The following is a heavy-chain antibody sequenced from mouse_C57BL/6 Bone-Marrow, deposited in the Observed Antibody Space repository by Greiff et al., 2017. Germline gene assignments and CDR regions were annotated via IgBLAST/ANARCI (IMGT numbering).Heavy chain of an antibody. V-gene: IGHV1-55*01. CDR1: GYTFTSYW. Sequence: QVQLQQPGAELVKPGASVKMSCKASGYTFTSYWITWVKQRPGQGLEWIGDIYPGSGSTNYNEKFKSKATLTVDTSSSTAYMQLSSLTSEDSAVYYCARRGSNYCYWYFDVWGTGTTVTVSS. CDR2: IYPGSGST. D-gene: IGHD2-5*01. J-gene: IGHJ1*03. CDR3: ARRGSNYCYWYFDV.